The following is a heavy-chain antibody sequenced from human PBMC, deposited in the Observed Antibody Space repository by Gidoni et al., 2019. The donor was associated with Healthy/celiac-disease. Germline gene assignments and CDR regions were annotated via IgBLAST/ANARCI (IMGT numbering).Heavy chain of an antibody. D-gene: IGHD4-4*01. Sequence: QLQLQESGPGLVKPSETLSLTCTVSGGSISSSSYYWGWIRQPPGKGLEWIGSIYYSGSTYYNPSLKSRVTISVDTSKNQFSLKLSSVTAADTAVYYCASALRLSTVTTGYNWFDPWGQGTLVTVSS. J-gene: IGHJ5*02. V-gene: IGHV4-39*01. CDR1: GGSISSSSYY. CDR3: ASALRLSTVTTGYNWFDP. CDR2: IYYSGST.